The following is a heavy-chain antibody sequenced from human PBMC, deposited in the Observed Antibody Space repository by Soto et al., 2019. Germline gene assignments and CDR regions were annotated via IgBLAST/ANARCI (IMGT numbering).Heavy chain of an antibody. V-gene: IGHV1-46*04. J-gene: IGHJ4*02. Sequence: QVRLVQSGAEVKSPGTSVKVSCQTSGYTFADYSIHWVRQAPGQGLEYMGNIDHSTGTSDSAQTLQGRISMTTDASTSTVYMELNNLRSADTAVYYCARLSRITFIVNWGQGNLVTVSS. D-gene: IGHD3-10*01. CDR3: ARLSRITFIVN. CDR1: GYTFADYS. CDR2: IDHSTGTS.